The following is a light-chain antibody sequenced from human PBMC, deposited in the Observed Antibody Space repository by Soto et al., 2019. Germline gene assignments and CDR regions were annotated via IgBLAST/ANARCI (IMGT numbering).Light chain of an antibody. J-gene: IGKJ1*01. V-gene: IGKV1-9*01. CDR3: QQLNSYPWT. Sequence: DIQLTQSPSFLSASVGDRVTITCRASQGISSYLAWYQQKPGKAPKLLIYAASTLQSVVPSRFSGSGPGTEFTLTISSLQPEDFATYYCQQLNSYPWTFGQGTKVEIK. CDR2: AAS. CDR1: QGISSY.